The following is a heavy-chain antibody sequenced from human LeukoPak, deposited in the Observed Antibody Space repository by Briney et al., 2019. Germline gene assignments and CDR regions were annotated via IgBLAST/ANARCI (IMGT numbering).Heavy chain of an antibody. Sequence: PSETLSLTCAVSGGSFSGYYWNWIRQPPGKGLEWIGEINHSGNTNYNPSLKSRVTISVDTSKNQFSLKLITVTAADTAVYYCARGGGTYGGHGVVAYWGQGRLVAVSS. CDR2: INHSGNT. CDR1: GGSFSGYY. V-gene: IGHV4-34*01. D-gene: IGHD4-23*01. CDR3: ARGGGTYGGHGVVAY. J-gene: IGHJ4*02.